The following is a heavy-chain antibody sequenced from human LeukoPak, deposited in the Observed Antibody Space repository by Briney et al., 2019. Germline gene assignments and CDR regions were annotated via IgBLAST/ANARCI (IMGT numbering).Heavy chain of an antibody. CDR2: IWYDGSNQ. J-gene: IGHJ4*02. CDR1: GFTFNTYA. D-gene: IGHD6-19*01. CDR3: ASTSGWYEPIDY. V-gene: IGHV3-33*08. Sequence: GGSLRLSCVASGFTFNTYAIHWVRQAPGKGLEWVAVIWYDGSNQYYADSVKGRFTISRDNSKNTLYLQMNSLRAEDTAVYYCASTSGWYEPIDYWGQGTLVTVSS.